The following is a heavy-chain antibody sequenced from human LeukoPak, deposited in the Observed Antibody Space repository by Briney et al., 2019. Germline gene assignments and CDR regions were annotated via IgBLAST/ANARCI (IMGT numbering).Heavy chain of an antibody. CDR1: GRSISSYY. D-gene: IGHD3-3*01. CDR2: IYTSGST. Sequence: PSETLSLTCTVSGRSISSYYWSWIRQPAGKGLEWIGRIYTSGSTNYNPSLKSRVTMSLDTSKNQFSLKLSSVTASETALYFCARINYDCWRGYSFNRYVWGERHAVTVSS. V-gene: IGHV4-4*07. J-gene: IGHJ6*04. CDR3: ARINYDCWRGYSFNRYV.